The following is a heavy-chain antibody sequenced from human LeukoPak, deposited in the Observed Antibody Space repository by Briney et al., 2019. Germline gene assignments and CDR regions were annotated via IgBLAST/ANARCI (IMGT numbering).Heavy chain of an antibody. CDR1: GFTFSLYW. CDR2: LNDDGSTA. V-gene: IGHV3-74*01. D-gene: IGHD1-26*01. CDR3: VRERIYYSDLAYKERENFDP. J-gene: IGHJ5*02. Sequence: GGSLRLSCAASGFTFSLYWMHWVRQGPGKGLMWVSRLNDDGSTADYADSVKGRFTMSRDNAKGKVFLEMRGLTVEDTAIYFCVRERIYYSDLAYKERENFDPWGRGTPVTVSS.